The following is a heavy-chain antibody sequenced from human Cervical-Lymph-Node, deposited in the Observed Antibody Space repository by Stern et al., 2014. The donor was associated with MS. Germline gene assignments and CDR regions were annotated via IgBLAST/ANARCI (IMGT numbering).Heavy chain of an antibody. V-gene: IGHV3-23*04. Sequence: EVQLVQSGGGLVQPGGSLRLSCAASGFAFSSYAMSWVRQAPGKGLEWVSGTSGNGGSTYYAETVKGRFTISRDNSKNTLYLQMHSLRAEDTAVYYCAKDSMATFDYWGQGTLVTVPS. CDR1: GFAFSSYA. D-gene: IGHD2-8*01. CDR3: AKDSMATFDY. J-gene: IGHJ4*02. CDR2: TSGNGGST.